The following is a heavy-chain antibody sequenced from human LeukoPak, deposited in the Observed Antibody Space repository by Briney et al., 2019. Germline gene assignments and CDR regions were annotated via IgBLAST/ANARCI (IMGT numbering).Heavy chain of an antibody. CDR3: ARDLGWGSPVAY. J-gene: IGHJ4*02. CDR2: IYGGG. D-gene: IGHD3-16*01. Sequence: PSETLSLTCTVSGDSISSGSYFWNWIRQPAGKGLEWIGKIYGGGSTTYNPSPNYNPSLKSRVTMSMDTSNNESSLSLTSVTAADTAVYYCARDLGWGSPVAYWGQGILVTVSS. V-gene: IGHV4-61*09. CDR1: GDSISSGSYF.